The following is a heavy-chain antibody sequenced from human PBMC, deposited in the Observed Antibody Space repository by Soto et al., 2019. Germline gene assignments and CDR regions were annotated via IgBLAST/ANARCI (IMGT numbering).Heavy chain of an antibody. CDR3: ARGRYGDY. Sequence: QVHLVQSGAEVKKPGASVKVSCQGSGYAFTTYGITWVRQAPGQGLEWMGWISAPNGNTNYAQKPQGRVTVTRATSTSTAYMELRSLTYDDTAVYYCARGRYGDYWGQGALVTVSS. CDR2: ISAPNGNT. D-gene: IGHD1-1*01. J-gene: IGHJ4*02. V-gene: IGHV1-18*01. CDR1: GYAFTTYG.